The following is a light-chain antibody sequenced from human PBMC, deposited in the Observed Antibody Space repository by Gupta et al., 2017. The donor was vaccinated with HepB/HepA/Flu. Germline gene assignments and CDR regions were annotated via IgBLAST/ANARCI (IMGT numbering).Light chain of an antibody. V-gene: IGKV1-8*01. CDR3: QQEDSYPGT. Sequence: AIRMTQSPSSFSASTGDRVTITCRASQGISSYLAWYQQKPGKAPKLLIYAASTVQSGVPSRFSGSGYGTDFTLTISGRQSEDFANYYCQQEDSYPGTFGQGTXVEIK. CDR1: QGISSY. J-gene: IGKJ1*01. CDR2: AAS.